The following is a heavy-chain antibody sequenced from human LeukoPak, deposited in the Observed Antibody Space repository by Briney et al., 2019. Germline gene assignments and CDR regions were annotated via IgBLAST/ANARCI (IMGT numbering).Heavy chain of an antibody. D-gene: IGHD3-3*01. CDR1: GFTFRDYY. CDR2: IRSTGGST. V-gene: IGHV3-11*04. J-gene: IGHJ5*02. CDR3: ARVYYASWSGQPLSQHWLDP. Sequence: GGSLRLSCTASGFTFRDYYVTWIRQAPGKGRGWVSYIRSTGGSTAYADSVKGRFAISRDNAKNSLYLQMNGLRVEDTAVYYCARVYYASWSGQPLSQHWLDPWGQGTLVTVSS.